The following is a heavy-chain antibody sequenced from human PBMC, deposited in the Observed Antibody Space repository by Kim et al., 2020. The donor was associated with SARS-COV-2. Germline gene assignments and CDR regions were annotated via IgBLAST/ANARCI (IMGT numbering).Heavy chain of an antibody. Sequence: ASVKVSCKASGYTFTSYGISWVRQAPGQGLEWMGWISAYNGNTNYAQKLQGRVTMTTDTSTSTAYMELRSLRSDDTAVYYCARGAEGQQTPYYYYYYGMDVWGQGTTVTVSS. CDR3: ARGAEGQQTPYYYYYYGMDV. D-gene: IGHD6-13*01. CDR1: GYTFTSYG. V-gene: IGHV1-18*01. CDR2: ISAYNGNT. J-gene: IGHJ6*02.